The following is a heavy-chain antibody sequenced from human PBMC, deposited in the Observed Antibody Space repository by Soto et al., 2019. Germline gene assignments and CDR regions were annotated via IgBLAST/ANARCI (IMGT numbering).Heavy chain of an antibody. CDR2: IYYSGST. J-gene: IGHJ4*02. CDR3: ARRRRSLGVYFDY. D-gene: IGHD1-26*01. CDR1: GGSISSSSYY. Sequence: SETLSLTCTVSGGSISSSSYYWGWIRQPPGKGLGWIGSIYYSGSTYYNPSLKSRVTISVDTSKNQFSLKLSSVTAADTAVYYCARRRRSLGVYFDYWGQGTLVTVSS. V-gene: IGHV4-39*01.